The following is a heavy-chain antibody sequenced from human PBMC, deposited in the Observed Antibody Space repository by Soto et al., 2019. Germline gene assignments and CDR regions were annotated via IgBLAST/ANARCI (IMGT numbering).Heavy chain of an antibody. J-gene: IGHJ4*02. CDR3: ARGNYGSPDY. V-gene: IGHV1-18*01. Sequence: ASVKVSCKASGYAFSNYGISWVRQAPGQGLEWMGWINAYSGGTNYAQKFQDWVTISVDTSKNQFSLKLSSVTAADTAVYYCARGNYGSPDYWGQGTLVTVSS. CDR1: GYAFSNYG. CDR2: INAYSGGT. D-gene: IGHD3-10*01.